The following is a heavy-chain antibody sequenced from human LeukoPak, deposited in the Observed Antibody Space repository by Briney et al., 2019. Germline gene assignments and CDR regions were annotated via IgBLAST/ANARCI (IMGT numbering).Heavy chain of an antibody. V-gene: IGHV3-23*01. Sequence: GGSLRLSCAASGFTFSSYAMTWVRQAPGKGPEWVSGISGSGGSTYYADSVKGRFTISRDNAKNSLYLQMNSLRAEDTAVYYCARDHRHDYFDYWGQGTLVTVSS. CDR2: ISGSGGST. J-gene: IGHJ4*02. CDR1: GFTFSSYA. CDR3: ARDHRHDYFDY.